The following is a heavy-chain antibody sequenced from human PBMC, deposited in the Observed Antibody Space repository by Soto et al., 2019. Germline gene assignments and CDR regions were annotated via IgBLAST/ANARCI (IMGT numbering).Heavy chain of an antibody. J-gene: IGHJ5*02. CDR2: IYYSGST. V-gene: IGHV4-31*03. CDR1: GGSISSGGYY. Sequence: LSLTCTVSGGSISSGGYYWSWIRQHPGKGLEWIGYIYYSGSTYYNPSLKSRVTISVDTSKNQFSLKLSSVTAADTAVYYCARTGTTPPWFDPWGQGTLVTVSS. CDR3: ARTGTTPPWFDP. D-gene: IGHD1-7*01.